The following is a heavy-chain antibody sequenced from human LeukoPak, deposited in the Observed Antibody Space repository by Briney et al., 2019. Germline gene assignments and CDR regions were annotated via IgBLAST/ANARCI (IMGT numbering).Heavy chain of an antibody. CDR3: ARNIGRRSEETLNY. V-gene: IGHV4-59*12. Sequence: PSETLSLTCTVSGGSISSYYWSWIRQPPGKGLEWIGYIYYSGSTNYNPSLKSRVTISVDTSKNQFSLKLSSVTAADTAVYYCARNIGRRSEETLNYWGQGTLVTVSS. CDR1: GGSISSYY. CDR2: IYYSGST. J-gene: IGHJ4*02. D-gene: IGHD1-26*01.